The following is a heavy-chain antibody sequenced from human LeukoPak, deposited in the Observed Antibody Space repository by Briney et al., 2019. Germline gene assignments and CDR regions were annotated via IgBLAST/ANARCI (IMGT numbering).Heavy chain of an antibody. Sequence: GGSLRLSCAASGFTFSSYGMTWLRQTPGKGLEWVSAISGSGETTYYSDSVKGRFTISRDNSKNTLFLQMNSLRVEDAAMYYCAKTHGYFDQWGQGTLVAVSS. CDR2: ISGSGETT. V-gene: IGHV3-23*01. J-gene: IGHJ4*02. CDR3: AKTHGYFDQ. CDR1: GFTFSSYG. D-gene: IGHD3-22*01.